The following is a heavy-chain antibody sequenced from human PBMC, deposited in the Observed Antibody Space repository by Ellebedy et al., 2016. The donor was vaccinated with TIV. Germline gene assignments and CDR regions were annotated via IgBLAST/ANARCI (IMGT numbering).Heavy chain of an antibody. Sequence: SETLSLTCTVSGGSISSYSWSWIRQPPGKGLEWIVYISYTGSTNYNPSLKSRVTISADTSKNQFSVKVPSVTAADTAVYYCARSTVDDAFDIWGQGKMVTVSS. J-gene: IGHJ3*02. CDR2: ISYTGST. CDR3: ARSTVDDAFDI. V-gene: IGHV4-59*08. CDR1: GGSISSYS. D-gene: IGHD4-23*01.